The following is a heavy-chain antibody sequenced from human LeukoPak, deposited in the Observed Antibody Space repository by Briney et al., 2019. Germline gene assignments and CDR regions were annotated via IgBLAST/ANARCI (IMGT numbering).Heavy chain of an antibody. CDR3: ARDIAVAIQIDY. CDR1: GYTFTGYY. J-gene: IGHJ4*02. D-gene: IGHD6-19*01. Sequence: ASVKVSCKASGYTFTGYYMHWVRQAPGQGLEWMGWINPNSGGTNYAQKFQGRVTMTRDTSISTAYMELSRLRSDDTAVYYCARDIAVAIQIDYWGQRTLVTVSS. V-gene: IGHV1-2*02. CDR2: INPNSGGT.